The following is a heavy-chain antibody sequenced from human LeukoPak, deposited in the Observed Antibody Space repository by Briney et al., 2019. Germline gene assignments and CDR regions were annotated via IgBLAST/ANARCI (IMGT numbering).Heavy chain of an antibody. V-gene: IGHV1-69*04. J-gene: IGHJ4*02. CDR3: ARVSTQRSSSWYYFDY. Sequence: ASVKVSCKASGGTFSSYAISWVRQAPGQGLEWMGRIIPILGIANYAQKFQGRVTITAGKSTSTAYMELSSLRSEDTAVYYCARVSTQRSSSWYYFDYWGQGTLVTVSS. CDR2: IIPILGIA. D-gene: IGHD6-13*01. CDR1: GGTFSSYA.